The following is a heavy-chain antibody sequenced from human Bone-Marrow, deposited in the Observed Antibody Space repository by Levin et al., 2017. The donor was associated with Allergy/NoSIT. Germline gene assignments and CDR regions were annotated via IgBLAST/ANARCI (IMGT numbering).Heavy chain of an antibody. D-gene: IGHD6-6*01. V-gene: IGHV5-51*01. CDR2: IYPGDSDT. Sequence: GGSLRLSCKGSGYSFTSYWIGWVRQMPGKGLEWMGIIYPGDSDTRYSPSFQGQVTISADKSISTAYLQWSSLKASDTAMYYCATHGPRQWEYSSSSEDKLGYYYYGMDVWGQGTTVTVSS. CDR1: GYSFTSYW. CDR3: ATHGPRQWEYSSSSEDKLGYYYYGMDV. J-gene: IGHJ6*02.